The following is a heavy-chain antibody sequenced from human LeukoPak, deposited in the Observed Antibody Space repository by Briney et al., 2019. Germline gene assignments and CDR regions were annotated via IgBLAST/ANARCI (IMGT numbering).Heavy chain of an antibody. V-gene: IGHV3-23*01. J-gene: IGHJ4*02. D-gene: IGHD3-9*01. CDR3: AKAQNYDILTAYYNTPFDY. CDR1: GFTFSNYA. Sequence: PGGSLRLSCAASGFTFSNYAMNWVRQAPGKGLQWVSSISGSGGNTYYADSVKGRFTISRDNSKNTLYLQMNSLRAEDTAVYYCAKAQNYDILTAYYNTPFDYWGQGTLGTVSS. CDR2: ISGSGGNT.